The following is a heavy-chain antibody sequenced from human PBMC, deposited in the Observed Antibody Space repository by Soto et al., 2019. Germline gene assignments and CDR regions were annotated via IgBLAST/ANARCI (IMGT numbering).Heavy chain of an antibody. D-gene: IGHD7-27*01. Sequence: TLSLTCAVSGASISRGAYYWSWIRQHPGKGLEWIGNIYYSGSAYYNPSLKSRVAISVDTSQDQFSLRLSSVTAADTAVYYCARGVLANWGPENWFDPWGQGTLVTVSS. CDR1: GASISRGAYY. CDR3: ARGVLANWGPENWFDP. J-gene: IGHJ5*02. CDR2: IYYSGSA. V-gene: IGHV4-31*11.